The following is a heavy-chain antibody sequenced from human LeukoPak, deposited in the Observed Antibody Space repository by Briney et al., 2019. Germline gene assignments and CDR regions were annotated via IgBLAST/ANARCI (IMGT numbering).Heavy chain of an antibody. Sequence: GGSLRLSCAASGFTFSSYAMSWVRQAPGKGLEWVSAISGSGGSTYYADSVKGRFTISRDNSKNTLYLQMNSLRAEDTAVYYCAKDKRGYHFWSGYYTFDYWGQGTLVTVSS. CDR2: ISGSGGST. CDR3: AKDKRGYHFWSGYYTFDY. V-gene: IGHV3-23*01. J-gene: IGHJ4*02. CDR1: GFTFSSYA. D-gene: IGHD3-3*01.